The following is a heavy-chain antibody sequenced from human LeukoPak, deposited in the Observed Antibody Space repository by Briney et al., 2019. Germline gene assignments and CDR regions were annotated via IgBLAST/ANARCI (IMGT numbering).Heavy chain of an antibody. V-gene: IGHV4-38-2*01. J-gene: IGHJ3*02. CDR2: IYHSGST. Sequence: SETLSLTCAVSGYSISSGYYWGWSRHPPGKGLEWIGSIYHSGSTYYNPSLKSRVTISVDTSKNQFSLKLSSVTAEDTAVYYCARHAASGYSLDAFDIWGQGTMVTVSS. D-gene: IGHD3-22*01. CDR3: ARHAASGYSLDAFDI. CDR1: GYSISSGYY.